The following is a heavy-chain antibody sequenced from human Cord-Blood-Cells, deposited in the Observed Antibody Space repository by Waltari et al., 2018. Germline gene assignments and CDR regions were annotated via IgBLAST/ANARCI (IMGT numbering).Heavy chain of an antibody. J-gene: IGHJ3*02. V-gene: IGHV4-34*01. CDR3: ARRYYYDSSGYSNLFDI. D-gene: IGHD3-22*01. CDR1: GGSFSGYY. CDR2: INHSGST. Sequence: QVQLQQWGAGLLKPSETLSLTCAVYGGSFSGYYWSWLRQPPGKGLEWIGEINHSGSTNYNPSLKSRVTISVDTSKNQFSLKLSSVTAADTAVYYCARRYYYDSSGYSNLFDIWGQGTMVTVSS.